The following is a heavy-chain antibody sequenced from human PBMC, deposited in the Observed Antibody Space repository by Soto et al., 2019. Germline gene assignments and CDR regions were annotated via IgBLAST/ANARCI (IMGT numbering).Heavy chain of an antibody. D-gene: IGHD1-26*01. Sequence: ASVKVSCKASGYTFTGHYIHWVRQAPEQGPEWMGEIGPESGATRYAQKFQGRVTMTRDTSITTVHMELKNLSPDDTAVYYCGRGRSGQIVVFYWGQGTPVTVS. J-gene: IGHJ4*02. CDR3: GRGRSGQIVVFY. CDR1: GYTFTGHY. V-gene: IGHV1-2*02. CDR2: IGPESGAT.